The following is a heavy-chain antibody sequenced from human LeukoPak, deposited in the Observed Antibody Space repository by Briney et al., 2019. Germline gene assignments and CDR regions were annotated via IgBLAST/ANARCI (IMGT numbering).Heavy chain of an antibody. J-gene: IGHJ6*02. Sequence: GGSLRLSCAASGFTVDSYYMSWVRQAPGKGLERVSLNDGGNTYYADSVKGRFTISRDTSKNTLYLQMNSLRAEDTAVYYCARGLPIAMIIEGNYGMDVWGQGTTVPVSS. CDR1: GFTVDSYY. CDR3: ARGLPIAMIIEGNYGMDV. CDR2: NDGGNT. V-gene: IGHV3-53*01. D-gene: IGHD3-22*01.